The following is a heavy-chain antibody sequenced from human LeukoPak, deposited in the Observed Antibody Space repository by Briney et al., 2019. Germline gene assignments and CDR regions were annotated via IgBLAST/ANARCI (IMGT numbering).Heavy chain of an antibody. CDR2: MNPNSGNT. CDR3: ARDLRKQQRSGGY. Sequence: ASVKVSCKASGYTFTSYDINWVRQATGQGLEWMGWMNPNSGNTGYAQKFQGRVTMTRNTSISTAYMELSSLRSEGTAVYYCARDLRKQQRSGGYWGQGTLVTVSS. D-gene: IGHD6-13*01. J-gene: IGHJ4*02. V-gene: IGHV1-8*01. CDR1: GYTFTSYD.